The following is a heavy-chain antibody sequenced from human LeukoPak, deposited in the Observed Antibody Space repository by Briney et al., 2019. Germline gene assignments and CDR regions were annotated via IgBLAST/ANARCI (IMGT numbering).Heavy chain of an antibody. Sequence: GASVKVSCKASGYTFTSYGISWVRQAPGQGLELMGLISAYNGNTNCAQKLQGRVTMTTDTSTSTAYMELRSLRSDDTAVYYCARPSRVGISPFDIWGQGTMVTVSS. J-gene: IGHJ3*02. D-gene: IGHD2-21*01. CDR1: GYTFTSYG. V-gene: IGHV1-18*01. CDR3: ARPSRVGISPFDI. CDR2: ISAYNGNT.